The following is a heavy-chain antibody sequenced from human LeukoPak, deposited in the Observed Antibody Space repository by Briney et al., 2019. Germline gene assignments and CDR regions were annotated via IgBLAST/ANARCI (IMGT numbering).Heavy chain of an antibody. CDR3: TRDSGWQQFDY. J-gene: IGHJ4*02. CDR1: AFTFSDYW. CDR2: IKEDGSEK. D-gene: IGHD5-24*01. V-gene: IGHV3-7*01. Sequence: PGGSLRLSCAASAFTFSDYWMTWARQAPGKGLERVANIKEDGSEKYYVDSVKGRFTISRDNAKNSLYLQMSSLRDDDTAVYYCTRDSGWQQFDYWGQGTLVTVSS.